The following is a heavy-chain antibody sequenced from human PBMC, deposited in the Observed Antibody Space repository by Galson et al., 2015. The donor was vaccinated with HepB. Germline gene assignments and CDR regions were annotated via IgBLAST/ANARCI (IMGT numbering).Heavy chain of an antibody. V-gene: IGHV3-23*01. J-gene: IGHJ4*02. CDR3: AKGDSYDSVRY. CDR1: GFTFSNYA. D-gene: IGHD3-22*01. CDR2: ISASGGST. Sequence: SLRLSCAASGFTFSNYAMSWVRQAPGKGLEWVSGISASGGSTYYADSVEGRFTISRDNSKNTLYLQMNSLRAEDTAVYYCAKGDSYDSVRYWGQGTLVTVS.